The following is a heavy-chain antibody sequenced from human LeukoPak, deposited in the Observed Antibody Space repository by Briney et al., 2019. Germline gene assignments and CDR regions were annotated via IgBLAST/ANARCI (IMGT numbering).Heavy chain of an antibody. CDR1: GFTFSGYS. CDR3: ARVVGDSGSYLH. D-gene: IGHD3-10*01. V-gene: IGHV3-48*01. Sequence: GGSLRLSCAASGFTFSGYSMNWVRQAPGKGLEWFSYISSSSSTIHYADSVKGRFTISRDNVKNSLYLQMNSLRGEVTAVYYCARVVGDSGSYLHWGQGTLVTVSS. CDR2: ISSSSSTI. J-gene: IGHJ4*02.